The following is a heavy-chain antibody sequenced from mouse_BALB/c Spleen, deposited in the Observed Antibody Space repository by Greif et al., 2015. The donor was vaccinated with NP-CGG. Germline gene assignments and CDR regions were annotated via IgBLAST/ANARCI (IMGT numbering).Heavy chain of an antibody. CDR1: GFNIKDYY. CDR2: IDPENGDT. D-gene: IGHD2-10*01. CDR3: NAPTT. J-gene: IGHJ2*01. V-gene: IGHV14-4*02. Sequence: VQLQQSGAELVRSGASVKLSCTASGFNIKDYYMHWVKQRPEQGLERIGWIDPENGDTEYAPKFQGKATMTADTSSNTAYLRLSSLTSEDTAVYYCNAPTTWGQGTTLTVSS.